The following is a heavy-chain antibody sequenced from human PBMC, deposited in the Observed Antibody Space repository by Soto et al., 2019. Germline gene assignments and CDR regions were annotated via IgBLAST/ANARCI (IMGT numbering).Heavy chain of an antibody. CDR3: ARDHRWYYYDSSGSQGFDP. D-gene: IGHD3-22*01. CDR1: GYTFTGYY. V-gene: IGHV1-3*01. J-gene: IGHJ5*02. Sequence: ASVKVSCKASGYTFTGYYIHWVRQAPGQGLEWMGWINPNNGNTKYSQKFQGRVTITRDTSASTAYMELSSLRSEDTAVYYCARDHRWYYYDSSGSQGFDPWGQGTLVTVSS. CDR2: INPNNGNT.